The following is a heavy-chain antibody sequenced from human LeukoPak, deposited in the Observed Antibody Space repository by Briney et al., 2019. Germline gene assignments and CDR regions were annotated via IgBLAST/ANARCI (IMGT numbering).Heavy chain of an antibody. CDR1: GFTFSGSA. Sequence: GGSLRLSCAASGFTFSGSAMHWVRQASGKGLEWVGRIRSKANSYAAYAASVKGRFTISRDDSKNTAYLQMNSLKTEDTAVYYCTRVGATFLDYWGQGTLVTVSS. V-gene: IGHV3-73*01. CDR2: IRSKANSYA. D-gene: IGHD1-26*01. J-gene: IGHJ4*02. CDR3: TRVGATFLDY.